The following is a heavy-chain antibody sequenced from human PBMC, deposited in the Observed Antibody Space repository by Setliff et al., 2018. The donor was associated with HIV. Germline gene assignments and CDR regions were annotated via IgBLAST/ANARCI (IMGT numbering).Heavy chain of an antibody. Sequence: GESLKISCKASGYIFTNYWVGWVRQMPGKGLEWMAIVYPPDSETVYSPSFQGQVTISVDNSISTAYLQWSSLKASDTAMYYCATPPLGYCSGGSCSHYFDYWGPGTLVTVSS. D-gene: IGHD2-15*01. CDR3: ATPPLGYCSGGSCSHYFDY. J-gene: IGHJ4*02. V-gene: IGHV5-51*01. CDR2: VYPPDSET. CDR1: GYIFTNYW.